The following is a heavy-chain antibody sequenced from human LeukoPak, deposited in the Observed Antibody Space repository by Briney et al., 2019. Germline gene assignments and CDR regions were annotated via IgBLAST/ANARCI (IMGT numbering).Heavy chain of an antibody. CDR3: ARDSGERGSGSYLIAY. J-gene: IGHJ4*02. CDR1: GYTFTGYY. V-gene: IGHV1-2*02. CDR2: INPNSGGT. D-gene: IGHD3-10*01. Sequence: ASVKVSCKASGYTFTGYYIHWVRQAPGQGLEWMGWINPNSGGTNYAQKFQGRVTMTRDTSFSTAYMELSGLRSDDTAVYYCARDSGERGSGSYLIAYWGQGTLVTVSS.